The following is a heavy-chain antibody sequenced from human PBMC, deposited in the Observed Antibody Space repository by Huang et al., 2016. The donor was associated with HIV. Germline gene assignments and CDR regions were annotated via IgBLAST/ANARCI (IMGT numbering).Heavy chain of an antibody. CDR1: GGSLRGQY. CDR3: GRTGGYDRERFYHVSTDI. V-gene: IGHV4-34*02. J-gene: IGHJ6*02. D-gene: IGHD5-12*01. CDR2: IGGLNGNV. Sequence: QVHLQQWGAGLVRPSETLSLTCAVFGGSLRGQYWTWIRQSPGWGLVWIGEIGGLNGNVDYKSGLRSRLTISGNTAKNQCSLNLTSGTAADTGLYSCGRTGGYDRERFYHVSTDIWSPGTAVIVSS.